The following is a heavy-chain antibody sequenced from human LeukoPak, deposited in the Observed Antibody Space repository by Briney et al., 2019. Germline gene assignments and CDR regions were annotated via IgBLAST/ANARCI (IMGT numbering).Heavy chain of an antibody. CDR1: GYTFTSYG. CDR3: AREEYCNSTTCYKAFDI. D-gene: IGHD2/OR15-2a*01. Sequence: GASVKVSCKASGYTFTSYGISWVRPAPGQGLEWMGWISAYNGNTYFAQNLQGRVTMTTDTSTSTAYMELRSLRSDDTAVYYCAREEYCNSTTCYKAFDIWGQGTMVTVSS. CDR2: ISAYNGNT. J-gene: IGHJ3*02. V-gene: IGHV1-18*01.